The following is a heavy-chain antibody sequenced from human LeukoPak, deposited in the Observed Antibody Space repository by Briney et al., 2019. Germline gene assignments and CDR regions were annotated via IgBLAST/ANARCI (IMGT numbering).Heavy chain of an antibody. CDR3: ARDREWERRFDY. D-gene: IGHD1-26*01. CDR2: ISAYNGNT. CDR1: GYTFTNYG. J-gene: IGHJ4*02. V-gene: IGHV1-18*01. Sequence: EASVKVSCKTSGYTFTNYGVSWVRQAPGQGLEWMGWISAYNGNTNYAQKLQGRVTMTTDTSTSTAYMELRSLRSDDTAVYYCARDREWERRFDYWGQGTLVTVSS.